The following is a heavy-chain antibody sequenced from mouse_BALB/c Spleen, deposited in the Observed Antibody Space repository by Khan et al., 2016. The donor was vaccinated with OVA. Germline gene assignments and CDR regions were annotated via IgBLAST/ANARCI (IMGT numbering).Heavy chain of an antibody. V-gene: IGHV9-2-1*01. CDR1: GYTFTEYS. D-gene: IGHD2-2*01. Sequence: QIQLVQSGPELKKPGETVKISCKASGYTFTEYSMHWVRQAPGKGLKWMGWINPETGEPKYADDFKGRFAFSLETSASTAYLQINNLKNDNTATYFCAKARIYYGYYPVSMDYWGQGTSVTVSS. CDR3: AKARIYYGYYPVSMDY. J-gene: IGHJ4*01. CDR2: INPETGEP.